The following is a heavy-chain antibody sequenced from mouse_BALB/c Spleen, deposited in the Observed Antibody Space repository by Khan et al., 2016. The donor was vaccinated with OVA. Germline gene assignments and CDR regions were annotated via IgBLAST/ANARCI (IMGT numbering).Heavy chain of an antibody. CDR3: AKCTPDYYSMDY. CDR2: IWGDGST. CDR1: GFSLTSYG. J-gene: IGHJ4*01. Sequence: QVQLKESGPGLVAPSQSLSITCTVSGFSLTSYGVNWVRQPPGEGLEWLGVIWGDGSTNYHSTLKSRLIISKDSSKRQVFLTLYSLQTDDTATYYCAKCTPDYYSMDYWGQGTSVTVST. V-gene: IGHV2-3*01.